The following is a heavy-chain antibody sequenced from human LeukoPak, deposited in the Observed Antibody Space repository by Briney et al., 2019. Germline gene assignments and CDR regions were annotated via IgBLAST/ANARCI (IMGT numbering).Heavy chain of an antibody. J-gene: IGHJ4*02. D-gene: IGHD1-1*01. CDR1: GDSISSGDYY. Sequence: SETLSLTCTVSGDSISSGDYYWSWIRQPAGKGLEWIGRTSSSGSTNYNPSLKSRVTISVDTSKNQFSLKLSSVTAADTAVYYCARAERRGPNDYWGQGTLVTVSS. V-gene: IGHV4-61*02. CDR2: TSSSGST. CDR3: ARAERRGPNDY.